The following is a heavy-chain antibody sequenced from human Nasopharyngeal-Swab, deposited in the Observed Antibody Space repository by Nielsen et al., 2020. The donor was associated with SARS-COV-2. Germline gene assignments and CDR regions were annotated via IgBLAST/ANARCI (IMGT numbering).Heavy chain of an antibody. J-gene: IGHJ4*02. Sequence: SETLSLTCTVSGGSISTYYWNWIRQPPGKGLEWIGYAYYTGSINYNPSLKSRVTISVDTSKNQFSLNLSSVTAADTAVYYCARWGYTYGPFDYWGQGTLVTVSS. D-gene: IGHD5-18*01. V-gene: IGHV4-59*13. CDR1: GGSISTYY. CDR3: ARWGYTYGPFDY. CDR2: AYYTGSI.